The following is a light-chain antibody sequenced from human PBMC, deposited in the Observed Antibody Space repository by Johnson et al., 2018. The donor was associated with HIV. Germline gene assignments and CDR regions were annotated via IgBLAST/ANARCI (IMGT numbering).Light chain of an antibody. CDR3: GTWDSSLRVYV. CDR2: ENN. CDR1: SSNIGTNY. J-gene: IGLJ1*01. V-gene: IGLV1-51*02. Sequence: QSVLTQPPSVSAAPGQKVTVSCSGSSSNIGTNYVSWYQHLPGTAPKLLIYENNKRPSGIPDRFSGSKSGTSATLGITGLQTGDEADYYFGTWDSSLRVYVFGTGTKVTV.